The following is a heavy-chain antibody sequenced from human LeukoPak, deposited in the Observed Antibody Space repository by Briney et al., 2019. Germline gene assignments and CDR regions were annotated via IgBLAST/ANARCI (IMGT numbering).Heavy chain of an antibody. D-gene: IGHD3-3*02. J-gene: IGHJ4*02. V-gene: IGHV3-30*18. CDR3: GNHFPHFDY. Sequence: SGGSLRLSCAASGFTFSNYGMHWVRRAPGEGLEWVAVISYDGANKYYADSVKGRFTISRDNSKNTLYLQMNSLRAEDTAVYYCGNHFPHFDYWGQGTLVTVSS. CDR2: ISYDGANK. CDR1: GFTFSNYG.